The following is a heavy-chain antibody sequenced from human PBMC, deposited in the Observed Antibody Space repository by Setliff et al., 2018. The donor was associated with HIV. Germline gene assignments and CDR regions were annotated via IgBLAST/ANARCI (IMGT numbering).Heavy chain of an antibody. D-gene: IGHD6-13*01. V-gene: IGHV4-31*03. J-gene: IGHJ4*02. Sequence: SETLSLTCSVSGVSVGSGDYYWHWIRQHPEKALEWIGYIFHSGSTYHSPSLESRVTIAIDTSKNQFSLKLSSVTAADTAVYFCARGRGSSSSWPIDYWGQGTLVTVSS. CDR2: IFHSGST. CDR1: GVSVGSGDYY. CDR3: ARGRGSSSSWPIDY.